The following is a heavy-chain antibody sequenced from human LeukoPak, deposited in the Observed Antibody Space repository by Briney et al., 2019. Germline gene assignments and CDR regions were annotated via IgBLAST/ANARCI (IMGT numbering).Heavy chain of an antibody. CDR1: GFTFSSYG. CDR2: ISYDGSNK. Sequence: GGSLRLSCAASGFTFSSYGMHWVRQAPGKGLEWVAVISYDGSNKYYADSVKGRFTISRDNSQNTLYLQMNSLRPEDTAVYYCVRDFEWGFDYWGQGTLVTVSS. CDR3: VRDFEWGFDY. V-gene: IGHV3-30*03. D-gene: IGHD7-27*01. J-gene: IGHJ4*02.